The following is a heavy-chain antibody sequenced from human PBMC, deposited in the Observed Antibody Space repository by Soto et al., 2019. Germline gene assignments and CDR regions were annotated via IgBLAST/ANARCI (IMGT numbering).Heavy chain of an antibody. CDR3: ARLPSRHLVDY. CDR2: MFYGVST. J-gene: IGHJ4*02. V-gene: IGHV4-39*01. D-gene: IGHD3-3*02. CDR1: GSSINSSGYY. Sequence: EPLSLTCTVSGSSINSSGYYWGWIRQPPGKGLEWIGSMFYGVSTYYNPSLKSRVTVSVDTSKNQFSLNLRSVTAADTAVYYCARLPSRHLVDYWGQGTLVTVSS.